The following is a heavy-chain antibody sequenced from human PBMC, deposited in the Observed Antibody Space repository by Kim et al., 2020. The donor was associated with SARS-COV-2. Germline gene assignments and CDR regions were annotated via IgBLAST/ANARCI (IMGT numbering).Heavy chain of an antibody. Sequence: ASVKVSCKASGYTFTGYYMHWVRQAPGQGLEWMGWINPNSGGTNYAQKFQCRVTMTRDTSISTAYMELSRLRSDDTAVYYCARDYDSSGYYLSGWGQGTLVTVSS. CDR1: GYTFTGYY. D-gene: IGHD3-22*01. V-gene: IGHV1-2*02. CDR3: ARDYDSSGYYLSG. CDR2: INPNSGGT. J-gene: IGHJ4*02.